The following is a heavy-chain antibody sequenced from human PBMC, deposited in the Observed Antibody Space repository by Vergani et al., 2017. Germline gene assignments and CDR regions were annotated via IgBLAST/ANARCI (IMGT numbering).Heavy chain of an antibody. D-gene: IGHD3-3*01. CDR3: AKDRVVFGVVKGEWYFDL. CDR1: GFTFSSYE. V-gene: IGHV3-48*03. Sequence: EVQLVESGGGLVQPGGSLRLSCAASGFTFSSYEMNWVRQAPGKGLEWVSYISSSGSTIYYADSVKGRFTIYRDNAKNSLYLQMNSLRAEDTAVYYCAKDRVVFGVVKGEWYFDLWGRGTLVTVSS. CDR2: ISSSGSTI. J-gene: IGHJ2*01.